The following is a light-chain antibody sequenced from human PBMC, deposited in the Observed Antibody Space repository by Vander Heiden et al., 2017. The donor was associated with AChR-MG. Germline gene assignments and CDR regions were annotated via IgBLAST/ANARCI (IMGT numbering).Light chain of an antibody. V-gene: IGKV1-5*03. J-gene: IGKJ2*01. CDR1: QSISNW. Sequence: DIQMTQSPSTLSASVGDRVTITCQASQSISNWLAWYQQKPGKAPKLLIYKASSLETGVPSRFSGSGSGTEFTLTISSLQPDDSATYYCQQDNSYPYIFGQGTKLDIK. CDR3: QQDNSYPYI. CDR2: KAS.